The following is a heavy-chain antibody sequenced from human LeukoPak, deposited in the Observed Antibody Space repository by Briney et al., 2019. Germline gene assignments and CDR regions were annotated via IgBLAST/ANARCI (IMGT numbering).Heavy chain of an antibody. J-gene: IGHJ6*03. V-gene: IGHV3-23*01. CDR3: AKVWTIAPSYMDV. D-gene: IGHD3/OR15-3a*01. CDR1: GFTFSDYA. Sequence: GGSLRLSCAASGFTFSDYAMSWVRQAPGKGLEWVSPISGSGSSTYYADSVKGRFTISRYNSKNTLYLQMNSLRAEDTAVYYCAKVWTIAPSYMDVWGKGTTVTVSS. CDR2: ISGSGSST.